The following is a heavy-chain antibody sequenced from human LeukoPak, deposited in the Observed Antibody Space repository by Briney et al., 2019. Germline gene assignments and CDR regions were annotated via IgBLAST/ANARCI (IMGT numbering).Heavy chain of an antibody. Sequence: PGGSLRLSCAASGFTFSDHYMDWVRQAPGKGLEWVGRTRNKAKSYTTEYAASVKGRFTVSRDDSKSSLYLQMNSLKTEDTAVYYCARGVSDSGYYYMDVWGTGTTVTVSS. CDR1: GFTFSDHY. D-gene: IGHD2-15*01. V-gene: IGHV3-72*01. CDR2: TRNKAKSYTT. J-gene: IGHJ6*03. CDR3: ARGVSDSGYYYMDV.